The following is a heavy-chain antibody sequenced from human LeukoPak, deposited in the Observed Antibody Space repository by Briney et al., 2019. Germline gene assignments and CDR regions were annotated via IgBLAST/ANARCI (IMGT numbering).Heavy chain of an antibody. Sequence: PGGSLRLSCAASGFTVSSNYMSWVRQAPGKGLEWVSVIYSGGSTYYADSVKGRFTISRDNSKNTLYLQMNSLRAEDTAVYYCARVGSTVAGTGVVFDYWGQGTLVTVSS. CDR1: GFTVSSNY. CDR2: IYSGGST. CDR3: ARVGSTVAGTGVVFDY. D-gene: IGHD6-19*01. V-gene: IGHV3-53*01. J-gene: IGHJ4*02.